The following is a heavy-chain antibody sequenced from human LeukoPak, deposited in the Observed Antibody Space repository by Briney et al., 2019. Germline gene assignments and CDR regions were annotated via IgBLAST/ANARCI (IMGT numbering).Heavy chain of an antibody. CDR1: GGSISSYY. J-gene: IGHJ4*02. D-gene: IGHD3-10*01. CDR3: ASSPIITMVRGVIQPPHY. CDR2: IYTSGST. V-gene: IGHV4-4*07. Sequence: PSETLSLTCTVSGGSISSYYWSWIRQPAGKGLEWIGRIYTSGSTNYNPSLKNRVTMSVDTSKNQFSLKLSSVTAADTAVYYCASSPIITMVRGVIQPPHYWGQGTLVTVSS.